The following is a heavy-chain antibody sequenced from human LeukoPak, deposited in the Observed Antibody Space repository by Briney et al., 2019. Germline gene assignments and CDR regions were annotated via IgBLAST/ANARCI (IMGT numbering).Heavy chain of an antibody. CDR3: ARQGGVRGYYGSGSYYYDY. V-gene: IGHV4-59*01. D-gene: IGHD3-10*01. CDR2: IKSSGNT. CDR1: GGSLSTYY. J-gene: IGHJ4*02. Sequence: SETLSLTCTVSGGSLSTYYWTWIRQPPGRGLEWIGYIKSSGNTIYSPSLKSRVTISADSSKNQFSLILSSVTAADTAVYYCARQGGVRGYYGSGSYYYDYWGRGILVTVSS.